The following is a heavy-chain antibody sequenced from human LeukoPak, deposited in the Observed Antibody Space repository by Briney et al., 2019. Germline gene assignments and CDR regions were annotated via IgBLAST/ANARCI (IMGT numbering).Heavy chain of an antibody. V-gene: IGHV4-4*07. CDR2: IYGDGTI. CDR1: GGSISKQY. Sequence: PSETLSLTCTVSGGSISKQYWTWVRQSAGKGLGWIGRIYGDGTITYNPSLKSRVTMSVDTSKNQFSLRLTSVTAADTAMYYCTRDSGTTGEVKFDPWGQGILVTVSS. J-gene: IGHJ5*02. CDR3: TRDSGTTGEVKFDP. D-gene: IGHD3-10*01.